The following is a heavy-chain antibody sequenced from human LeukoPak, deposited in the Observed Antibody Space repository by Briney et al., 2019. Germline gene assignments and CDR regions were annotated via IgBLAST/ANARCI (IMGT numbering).Heavy chain of an antibody. V-gene: IGHV1-2*02. CDR3: ARFGCSSTSCYIDY. Sequence: GASAKVSCKASGYTFTGYYMHWVRQAPGQGLEWMGWINPNSGGTNYAQKFQGRVTMTRDTSISTAYMELSRLRSDDTAVYYCARFGCSSTSCYIDYWGQGTLVTVSS. D-gene: IGHD2-2*02. J-gene: IGHJ4*02. CDR1: GYTFTGYY. CDR2: INPNSGGT.